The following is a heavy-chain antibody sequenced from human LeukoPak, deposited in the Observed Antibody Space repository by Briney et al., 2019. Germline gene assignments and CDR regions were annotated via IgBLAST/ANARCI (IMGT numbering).Heavy chain of an antibody. CDR1: GFTFSSHG. CDR2: IWYDGSNK. D-gene: IGHD3-10*01. V-gene: IGHV3-33*01. Sequence: PGRSLRLSCAASGFTFSSHGMHWVRQAPGKGLEWVAVIWYDGSNKYYADSVKGRFTISRDNSKNSLYLQMNSLRDEDTAVYYCARDITMLRGLLGYYYGMDVWGQGTTVTVSS. CDR3: ARDITMLRGLLGYYYGMDV. J-gene: IGHJ6*02.